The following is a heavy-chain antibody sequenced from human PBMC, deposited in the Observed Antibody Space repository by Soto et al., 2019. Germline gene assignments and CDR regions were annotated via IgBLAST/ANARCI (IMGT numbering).Heavy chain of an antibody. CDR1: GGSISSGGYY. CDR3: ARDVEWELGNWFDP. Sequence: QVQLQESGPGLVKPSQTLSLTCTVSGGSISSGGYYWSWIRQHPGKGLEWIGYIYYSGSTYYNPSLKSRVTISVDTSKNQCSLKLSSVTAADTAVYYCARDVEWELGNWFDPWGQGTLVTVSS. CDR2: IYYSGST. V-gene: IGHV4-31*03. D-gene: IGHD1-26*01. J-gene: IGHJ5*02.